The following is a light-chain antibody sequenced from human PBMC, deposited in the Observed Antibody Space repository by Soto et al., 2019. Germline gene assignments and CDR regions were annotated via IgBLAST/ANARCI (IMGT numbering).Light chain of an antibody. V-gene: IGKV3-20*01. CDR3: QRCDSLRT. CDR1: QSVSSNF. CDR2: GAS. Sequence: ESVFTLSLATRALSPGGSATVSCRASQSVSSNFLAWYQQKPGQATRLLIYGASNRAAGIPDRFSGSGSGTDFTLTITRLEPEDFAMYYRQRCDSLRTFGQGTKVDIK. J-gene: IGKJ1*01.